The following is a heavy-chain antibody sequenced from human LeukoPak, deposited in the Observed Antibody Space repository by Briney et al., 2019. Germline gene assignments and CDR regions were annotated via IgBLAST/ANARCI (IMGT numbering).Heavy chain of an antibody. CDR3: ASPTIAVAAGYYFDY. CDR2: IIPILGIA. D-gene: IGHD6-19*01. CDR1: GYTFTSYG. J-gene: IGHJ4*02. Sequence: WASVKVFCKASGYTFTSYGISWVRQAPGQGLEWMGGIIPILGIANYAQKFQGRVTITADKSTSTAYMELSSLRSEDTAVYYCASPTIAVAAGYYFDYWGQGTLVTVSS. V-gene: IGHV1-69*10.